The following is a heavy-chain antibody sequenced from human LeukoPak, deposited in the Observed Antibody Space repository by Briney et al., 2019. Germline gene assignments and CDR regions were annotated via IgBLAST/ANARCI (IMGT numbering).Heavy chain of an antibody. CDR3: AKDVAAGYYYYYGMDV. J-gene: IGHJ6*02. CDR2: IYAGGST. V-gene: IGHV3-66*01. D-gene: IGHD2-21*01. Sequence: PGGSLRLSCAASGFTVRSNYMSWVRQAPGKGLEWVSVIYAGGSTYYADSVKGRFTISRENSKNTLYLQMNSLRAEDTAVYYCAKDVAAGYYYYYGMDVWGQGTTVTVSS. CDR1: GFTVRSNY.